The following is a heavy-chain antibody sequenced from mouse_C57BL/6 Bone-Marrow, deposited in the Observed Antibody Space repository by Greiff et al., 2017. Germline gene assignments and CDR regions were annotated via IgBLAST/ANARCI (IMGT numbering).Heavy chain of an antibody. CDR1: GYSFTDYN. Sequence: EVKVVESGPELVKPGASVKISCKASGYSFTDYNMNWVKQSNGKSLEWIGVINPNYGTTSYNQKFKGKATLTVAQSSSTAYMQLNSLTSEDSAVYYCARWGDSSGSYAMDYWGQGTSVTVSS. D-gene: IGHD3-2*02. V-gene: IGHV1-39*01. CDR3: ARWGDSSGSYAMDY. J-gene: IGHJ4*01. CDR2: INPNYGTT.